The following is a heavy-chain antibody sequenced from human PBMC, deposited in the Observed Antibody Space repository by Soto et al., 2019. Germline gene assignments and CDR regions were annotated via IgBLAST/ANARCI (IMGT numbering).Heavy chain of an antibody. CDR3: ARVESRIVGVTPEFYGMDV. Sequence: PSQTLSLTCAISGDSVSSNSAAWNWIRQSPSRSLEWLGRTYYRSKWYNDYAVSVKSRITINPDTSKNQFSLQLNSVTPEDTAVYYCARVESRIVGVTPEFYGMDVWGQGTTVTVSS. V-gene: IGHV6-1*01. CDR1: GDSVSSNSAA. D-gene: IGHD1-26*01. J-gene: IGHJ6*02. CDR2: TYYRSKWYN.